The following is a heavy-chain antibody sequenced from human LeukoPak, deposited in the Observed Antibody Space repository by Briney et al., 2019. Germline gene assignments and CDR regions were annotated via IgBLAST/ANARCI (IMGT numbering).Heavy chain of an antibody. Sequence: GGSLRLSCAASGFTLSSYTMSWVCHSPEKRLECGSAISGSGGSTYNADSVKGRFTISRDNSKNTLYLQMNILRAEDTAVYYCAKVDLGYGSGNSDYWGQGTLVTVSS. J-gene: IGHJ4*02. CDR2: ISGSGGST. V-gene: IGHV3-23*01. CDR1: GFTLSSYT. CDR3: AKVDLGYGSGNSDY. D-gene: IGHD3-10*01.